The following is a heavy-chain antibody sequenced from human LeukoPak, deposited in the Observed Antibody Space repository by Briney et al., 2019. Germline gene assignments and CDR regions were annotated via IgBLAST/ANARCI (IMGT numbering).Heavy chain of an antibody. J-gene: IGHJ4*02. V-gene: IGHV3-23*01. CDR1: GFTFSSYA. CDR3: AKTFSSATHFDD. CDR2: ISGSGSGT. D-gene: IGHD6-19*01. Sequence: GGSLRLSCAASGFTFSSYAMSWARQTPGKGLEWVSSISGSGSGTYYRDSVKGRFTISRDNSKNTLYLQMNSLRGEDTAVYYCAKTFSSATHFDDWGQGTLVTVSS.